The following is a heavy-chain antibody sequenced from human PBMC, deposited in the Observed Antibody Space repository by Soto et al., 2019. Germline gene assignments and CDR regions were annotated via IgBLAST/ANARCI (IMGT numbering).Heavy chain of an antibody. D-gene: IGHD3-3*01. Sequence: KSSETLSLTCTVSGGSISSYYWSWIRQPPGKGLEWIGYIYYSGSTNYNPSLKSRVTISVDTSKNQFSLKLSSVTAADTAVYYCARGGIFGVVIEYYYYGMDVWGQGTTVTVYS. CDR1: GGSISSYY. V-gene: IGHV4-59*01. J-gene: IGHJ6*02. CDR3: ARGGIFGVVIEYYYYGMDV. CDR2: IYYSGST.